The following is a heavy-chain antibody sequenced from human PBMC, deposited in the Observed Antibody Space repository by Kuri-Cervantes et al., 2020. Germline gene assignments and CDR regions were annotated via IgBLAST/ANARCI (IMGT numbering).Heavy chain of an antibody. V-gene: IGHV3-53*01. CDR3: AKDLGTMVRGAMDV. CDR1: GFTVSGNY. Sequence: GESLKISCSASGFTVSGNYMSWVRQAPGKGLEWVSIIYNGGTTNIADSVKGRFTISRDNSKNTLYLQMNSLRAEDTAVYYCAKDLGTMVRGAMDVWGKGTTVTVSS. D-gene: IGHD3-10*01. J-gene: IGHJ6*03. CDR2: IYNGGTT.